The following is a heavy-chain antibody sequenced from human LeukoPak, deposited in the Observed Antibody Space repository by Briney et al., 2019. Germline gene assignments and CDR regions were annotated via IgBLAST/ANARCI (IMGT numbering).Heavy chain of an antibody. V-gene: IGHV1-2*02. Sequence: ASVTVSCKASGYTFTGYYMHWVRQAPGQGLEWMGWINPNSGGTNYAQKFQGRVTMTRDTSISTAYMELSRLRSDDTAVYYCARDLGYCSSTSCYDRAFDYWGQGTLVTVSS. D-gene: IGHD2-2*03. CDR3: ARDLGYCSSTSCYDRAFDY. CDR1: GYTFTGYY. J-gene: IGHJ4*02. CDR2: INPNSGGT.